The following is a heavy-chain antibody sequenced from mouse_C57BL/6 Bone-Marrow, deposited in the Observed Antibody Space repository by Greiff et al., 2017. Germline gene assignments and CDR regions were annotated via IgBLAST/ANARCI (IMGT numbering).Heavy chain of an antibody. J-gene: IGHJ1*03. Sequence: QVQLQQPGAELVKRGASVKLSCKASGYTFTSYWMHWVKQRPGQGLEWIGLIHPNSGSTNYNEKFKSKATLTVDKSSSTAYMQLSSLTSEDSAVXYCARFACPWCFDVWGKGTTVTVS. CDR2: IHPNSGST. V-gene: IGHV1-64*01. CDR3: ARFACPWCFDV. CDR1: GYTFTSYW.